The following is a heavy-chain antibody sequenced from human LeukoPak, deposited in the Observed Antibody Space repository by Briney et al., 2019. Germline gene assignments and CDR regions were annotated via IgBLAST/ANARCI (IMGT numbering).Heavy chain of an antibody. CDR3: ARGWLAETTVVTPYNY. Sequence: ASVKVSCKASGGTFSSTTINWVRQAPGQGLEWMREITPIFRTPNYAQKFQGRVTITAVESMSTAYMELSSLRSEDTAVYYCARGWLAETTVVTPYNYWGQGTLVTVSS. J-gene: IGHJ4*02. D-gene: IGHD2-21*02. CDR1: GGTFSSTT. V-gene: IGHV1-69*13. CDR2: ITPIFRTP.